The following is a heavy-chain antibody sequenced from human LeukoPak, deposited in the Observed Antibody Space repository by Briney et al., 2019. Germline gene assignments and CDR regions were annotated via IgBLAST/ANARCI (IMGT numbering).Heavy chain of an antibody. CDR1: GFTFSSYS. D-gene: IGHD5-24*01. J-gene: IGHJ3*02. CDR2: LSWNSGSL. Sequence: GGSLRLSCAASGFTFSSYSMNWVRQAPGKGLEWVSGLSWNSGSLAYADSVKGRFTISRDNAKNSLYLQMNSLRAEDMALYYCARGRDGYLTGAFDIWGQGTMVTVSS. CDR3: ARGRDGYLTGAFDI. V-gene: IGHV3-9*03.